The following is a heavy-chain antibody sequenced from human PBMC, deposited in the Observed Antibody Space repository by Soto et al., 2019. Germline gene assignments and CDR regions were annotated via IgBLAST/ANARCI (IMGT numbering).Heavy chain of an antibody. V-gene: IGHV3-23*01. CDR3: ANLGKVRHSSSSFDY. D-gene: IGHD6-13*01. CDR2: ISGSGGST. CDR1: GFTFSSYA. Sequence: GGSLRLSCAASGFTFSSYAMSWVRQAPGKGLEWVSAISGSGGSTYYADSVKGRFTISRDNSKNTLYLQMNSLRAEDTAVYYCANLGKVRHSSSSFDYWGQGTLVTVSS. J-gene: IGHJ4*02.